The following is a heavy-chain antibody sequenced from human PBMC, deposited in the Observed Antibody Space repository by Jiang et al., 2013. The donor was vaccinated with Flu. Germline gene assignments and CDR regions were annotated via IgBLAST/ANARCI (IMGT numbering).Heavy chain of an antibody. CDR3: ARYSSPYDY. D-gene: IGHD4-11*01. CDR1: GFTLTMYA. CDR2: ISGSGDSK. V-gene: IGHV3-23*01. J-gene: IGHJ4*02. Sequence: QLLESGGTLVQPGESLRLSCAASGFTLTMYAISWVRQAPGKGLEWLSTISGSGDSKFYADSVKGRFTISRDVSKNTVYLQMNSLRVDDTASYYCARYSSPYDYWGQGTLVTVSS.